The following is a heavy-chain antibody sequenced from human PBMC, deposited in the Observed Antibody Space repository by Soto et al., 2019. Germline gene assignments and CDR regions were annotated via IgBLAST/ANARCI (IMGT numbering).Heavy chain of an antibody. CDR1: GFTFSRHG. CDR2: ITGSGDTT. Sequence: PGGSLRLSCTASGFTFSRHGMSWVRQAPGKGLQWVSTITGSGDTTYYADSVKGRFTISRDNSKTTLYLQMNSLRAEDTAVYYCARGGGAWPFDYWGQGTLVTVSS. J-gene: IGHJ4*02. CDR3: ARGGGAWPFDY. V-gene: IGHV3-23*01. D-gene: IGHD3-16*01.